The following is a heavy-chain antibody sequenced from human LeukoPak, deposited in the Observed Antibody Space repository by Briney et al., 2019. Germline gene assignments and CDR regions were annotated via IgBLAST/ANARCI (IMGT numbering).Heavy chain of an antibody. CDR1: GFTFSSYG. CDR2: IWYDGSNK. CDR3: ARGYDGSFLDY. Sequence: PGGSLRLSCAASGFTFSSYGMHWVRQAPGKGLEWVAVIWYDGSNKYYADSVKGRFTISRDNSKNTLYLQMNSLRAEDTAVYYCARGYDGSFLDYWGQGTLVTVSS. J-gene: IGHJ4*02. V-gene: IGHV3-33*01. D-gene: IGHD1-26*01.